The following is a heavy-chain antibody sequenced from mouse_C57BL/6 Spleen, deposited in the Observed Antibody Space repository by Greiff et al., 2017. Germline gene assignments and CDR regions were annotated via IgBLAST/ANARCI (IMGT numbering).Heavy chain of an antibody. J-gene: IGHJ3*01. Sequence: VQLQQSGTVLARPGASVKMSCKTSGYTFTSYWMHWVKQRPGQGLEWIGAIYPGNSDTSYNQKFKGKAKLTAVTSASTAYMELSSLTNEDSAVYYCTLDSSGYVWCAYWGQGTLVTVSA. CDR3: TLDSSGYVWCAY. V-gene: IGHV1-5*01. CDR2: IYPGNSDT. CDR1: GYTFTSYW. D-gene: IGHD3-2*02.